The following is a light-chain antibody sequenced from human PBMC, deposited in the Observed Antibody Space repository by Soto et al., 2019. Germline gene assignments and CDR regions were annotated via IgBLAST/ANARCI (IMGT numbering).Light chain of an antibody. J-gene: IGLJ1*01. CDR2: EVS. V-gene: IGLV2-14*01. CDR3: TSFTSSTTYV. Sequence: QSVLTQPASVSGSPGQSITISCTGTSSDVGGYNYVCWYQHHPGKAPKLIISEVSNRPSGVSDRFSGSKSGNTASLTISGLQPEDEADYYCTSFTSSTTYVFGPGTKVTV. CDR1: SSDVGGYNY.